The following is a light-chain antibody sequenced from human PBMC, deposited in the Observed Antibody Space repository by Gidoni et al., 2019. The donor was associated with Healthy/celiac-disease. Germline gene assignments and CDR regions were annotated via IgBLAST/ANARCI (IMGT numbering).Light chain of an antibody. CDR3: LQYYSYPLT. V-gene: IGKV1-8*01. Sequence: AIRMTQSPSSFSASTGDRVTITCRASQGISSYLAWYQQKPGKAPKLLIYAASTLQSGVPSRFSGSGSGTDFTLTISSLQSEDFATYYCLQYYSYPLTFGRGTKVEIK. J-gene: IGKJ1*01. CDR1: QGISSY. CDR2: AAS.